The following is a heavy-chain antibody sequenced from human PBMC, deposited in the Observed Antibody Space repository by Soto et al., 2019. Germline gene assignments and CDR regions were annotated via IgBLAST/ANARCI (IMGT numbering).Heavy chain of an antibody. D-gene: IGHD6-19*01. CDR2: IFPGDSDT. V-gene: IGHV5-51*01. CDR1: GYSFTSYW. CDR3: ARLNGGGGWYIDY. Sequence: GESLKISCKGSGYSFTSYWIGWVRQMPGKGLELIGIIFPGDSDTRYSPSFQGQVTISADRSIGTAYLQWGSLKASDTAMYYCARLNGGGGWYIDYWGQGTLVTVSS. J-gene: IGHJ4*02.